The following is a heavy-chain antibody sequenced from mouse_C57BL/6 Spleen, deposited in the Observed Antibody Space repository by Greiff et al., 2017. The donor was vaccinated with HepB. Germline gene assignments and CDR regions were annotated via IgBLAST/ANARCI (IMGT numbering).Heavy chain of an antibody. D-gene: IGHD1-1*01. CDR3: AIYGSSWGFAY. J-gene: IGHJ3*01. CDR1: GYTFTDYN. CDR2: INPNNGGT. Sequence: DVQLQESGPELVKPGASVKMSCKASGYTFTDYNMHWVKQSHGKSLEWIGYINPNNGGTSYNQKFKGKATLTVNKSSSTAYMELRSLTSEDSAVYYCAIYGSSWGFAYWGQGTLVTVSA. V-gene: IGHV1-22*01.